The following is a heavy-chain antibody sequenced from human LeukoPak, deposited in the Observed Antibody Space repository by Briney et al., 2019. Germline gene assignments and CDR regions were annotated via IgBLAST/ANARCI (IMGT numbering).Heavy chain of an antibody. CDR1: GFTFSSYG. D-gene: IGHD6-19*01. V-gene: IGHV3-30*03. Sequence: GGSLRLSCAASGFTFSSYGMHWVRQAPGKGLEWVAVISYDGSNKYYADSVKGRFTISRDNSKNTLYLQMNSLRAEDTAVYYCARGWSSGWYGYYFDYWGQGTLVTVSS. CDR3: ARGWSSGWYGYYFDY. CDR2: ISYDGSNK. J-gene: IGHJ4*02.